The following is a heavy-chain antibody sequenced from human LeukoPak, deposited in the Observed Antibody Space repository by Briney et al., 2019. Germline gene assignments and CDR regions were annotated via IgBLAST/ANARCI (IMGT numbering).Heavy chain of an antibody. V-gene: IGHV1-69*13. J-gene: IGHJ4*02. CDR3: ARGNDILTGYFF. CDR2: IIPIFGTA. CDR1: GGTFSSYA. Sequence: SVKVSCKASGGTFSSYAISWVRQAPGQGLEWMGGIIPIFGTANYAQKFQGRVTITADESTSTAYMELSSLRSEDTAEYYCARGNDILTGYFFWGQGTLVTVSS. D-gene: IGHD3-9*01.